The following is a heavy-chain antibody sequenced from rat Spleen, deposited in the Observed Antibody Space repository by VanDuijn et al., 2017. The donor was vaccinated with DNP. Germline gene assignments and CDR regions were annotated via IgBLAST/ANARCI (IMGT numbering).Heavy chain of an antibody. CDR2: ISYDGTNT. CDR1: GFTFSDYY. J-gene: IGHJ1*01. CDR3: ARQWDTTGPEDYWYFDF. V-gene: IGHV5-29*01. Sequence: EVQLVESDGGLVQPGRSLKLSCAASGFTFSDYYMAWVRQAPTKGLEWVATISYDGTNTYYRDSVKGRFTISRDNAKNTQYLKMDSLRSEDTATYYCARQWDTTGPEDYWYFDFWGPGTMVTVSS. D-gene: IGHD1-6*01.